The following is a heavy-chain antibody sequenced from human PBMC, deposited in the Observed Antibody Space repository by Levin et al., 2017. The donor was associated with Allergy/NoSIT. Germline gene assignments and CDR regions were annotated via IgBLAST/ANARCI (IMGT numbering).Heavy chain of an antibody. CDR2: IYYTGDT. J-gene: IGHJ4*02. Sequence: TLSLTCTVSGGSPSSGGYYWGWIRQHPGKGLEWIGYIYYTGDTFYNPSLKSRVTISLGTSKNQFSLRLTSVTAADAAVYYCARAQTGGVSPFDYWGQGTLVTVSS. V-gene: IGHV4-31*03. D-gene: IGHD2-8*02. CDR1: GGSPSSGGYY. CDR3: ARAQTGGVSPFDY.